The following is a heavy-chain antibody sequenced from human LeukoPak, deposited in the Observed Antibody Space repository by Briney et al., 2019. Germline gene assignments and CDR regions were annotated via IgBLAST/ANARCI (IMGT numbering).Heavy chain of an antibody. CDR1: GFTFTSSA. D-gene: IGHD2-2*01. CDR3: AAVWDIVVVPAAF. J-gene: IGHJ4*02. V-gene: IGHV1-58*02. CDR2: IVVGSGNT. Sequence: GASVKVSCKASGFTFTSSAMQWVRQARGQRLEWIGWIVVGSGNTNYAQKFQERVTITRDMSTSTAYMELSSLRSEDTAVYYCAAVWDIVVVPAAFWGQGTLVTVSS.